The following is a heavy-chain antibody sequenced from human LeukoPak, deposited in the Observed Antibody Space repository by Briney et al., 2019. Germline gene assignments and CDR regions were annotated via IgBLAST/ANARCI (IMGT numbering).Heavy chain of an antibody. CDR3: ARLSGGSRYFDY. Sequence: GGSLRLSCAASGFTVSNNYMTWVRQAPGKGLEWVANIKQDGSEKYYVDSVKGRFTISRDNAKNSLYLQMNSLRAEDTAVYYCARLSGGSRYFDYWGQGTLVTVSS. D-gene: IGHD3-10*01. CDR1: GFTVSNNY. CDR2: IKQDGSEK. V-gene: IGHV3-7*01. J-gene: IGHJ4*02.